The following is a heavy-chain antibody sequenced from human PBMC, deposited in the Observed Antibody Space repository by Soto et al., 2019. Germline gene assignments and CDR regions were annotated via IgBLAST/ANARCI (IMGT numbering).Heavy chain of an antibody. CDR3: ARSYSSGWEFDY. CDR1: GFTFSNYY. V-gene: IGHV3-11*01. Sequence: GGALRLSRGASGFTFSNYYKSWIRQAPGKGLEWVSYISSTGRTIYYADSVKGRFTVSRDNAQNSLSLKMNSLRVEDTAVYYCARSYSSGWEFDYWGQGTQVTVSS. D-gene: IGHD6-19*01. J-gene: IGHJ4*02. CDR2: ISSTGRTI.